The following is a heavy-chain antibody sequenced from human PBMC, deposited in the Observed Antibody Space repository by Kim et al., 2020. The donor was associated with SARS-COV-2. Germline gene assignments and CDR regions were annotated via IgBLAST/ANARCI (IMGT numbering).Heavy chain of an antibody. D-gene: IGHD3-22*01. CDR2: ISWDGGSI. Sequence: GGSLRLSCAASGFIFEDYTMHWIRQTPGKGLEWVSLISWDGGSIYYADSVKGRFTISRDNRESSLYLQMNSLRTDDTALYSCVKDSEAYDASGSLPPDYWGQGTLVTVSS. CDR3: VKDSEAYDASGSLPPDY. J-gene: IGHJ4*02. V-gene: IGHV3-43*01. CDR1: GFIFEDYT.